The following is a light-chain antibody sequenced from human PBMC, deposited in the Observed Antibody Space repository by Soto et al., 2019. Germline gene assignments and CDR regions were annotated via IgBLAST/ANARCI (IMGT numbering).Light chain of an antibody. J-gene: IGKJ1*01. CDR3: QQYHSYPWT. V-gene: IGKV1-5*03. CDR1: QTISSW. Sequence: DIQMTQSPSTLSSSIGDRVTITCRASQTISSWLAWYQQKPGKAPKLLIYEAFNLESGVPSRCSGSGSGTEFTLTIFSLQPDDFATYYCQQYHSYPWTFGQGTKVSIK. CDR2: EAF.